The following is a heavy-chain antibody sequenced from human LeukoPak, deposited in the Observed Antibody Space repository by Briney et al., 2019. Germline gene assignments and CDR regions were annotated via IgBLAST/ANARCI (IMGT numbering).Heavy chain of an antibody. D-gene: IGHD3-22*01. Sequence: SETLSLTCNVSGYSISSGHYWGWIRQSPGKGLEWIGNIFHSGSTYYNPPLRSRVTISVDTSKNQFSLKLTSLTAADTAVFYCARGNYYDAGGYSGIAFDIWGPGTMVTVSS. J-gene: IGHJ3*02. CDR2: IFHSGST. CDR1: GYSISSGHY. CDR3: ARGNYYDAGGYSGIAFDI. V-gene: IGHV4-38-2*02.